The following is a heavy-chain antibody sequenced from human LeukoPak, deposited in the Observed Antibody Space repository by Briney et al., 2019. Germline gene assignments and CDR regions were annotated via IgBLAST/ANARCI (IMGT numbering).Heavy chain of an antibody. CDR1: RGTFSSYA. J-gene: IGHJ4*02. Sequence: SVKVSCKASRGTFSSYAISWVRQAPGQGLEWMGRIIPIFGIANYAQKFQGRVTITADKFTSTAYMELSSLRSEDTAVYYCARETSGYDWSGYSTFDYWGQGTLVTVSS. CDR3: ARETSGYDWSGYSTFDY. V-gene: IGHV1-69*04. D-gene: IGHD3-3*01. CDR2: IIPIFGIA.